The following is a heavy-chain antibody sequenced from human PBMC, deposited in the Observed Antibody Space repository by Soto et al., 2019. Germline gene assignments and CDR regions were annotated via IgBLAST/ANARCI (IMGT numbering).Heavy chain of an antibody. CDR3: ARDYGHDCSGGNCYFYF. CDR1: GGTFSRYG. J-gene: IGHJ4*02. CDR2: IIPLFDTA. Sequence: QVQLVQSGAEVKKPGSSVKVSCKASGGTFSRYGINWVRQAPGHGLEWMGGIIPLFDTANYAQKFQGRVTITADESTSTAHMELRSLRSEDTAVYYCARDYGHDCSGGNCYFYFWGQGTLVTVSS. V-gene: IGHV1-69*01. D-gene: IGHD2-15*01.